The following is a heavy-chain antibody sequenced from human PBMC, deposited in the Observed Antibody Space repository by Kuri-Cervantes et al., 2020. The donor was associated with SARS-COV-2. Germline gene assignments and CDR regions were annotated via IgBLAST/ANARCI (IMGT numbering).Heavy chain of an antibody. CDR3: ARDLDDFRSGNEFMDV. CDR1: GFTFSSYA. J-gene: IGHJ6*03. Sequence: LSLTCAASGFTFSSYAMHWVRQAPGKGLEWVAVISYDGSNKYYADSVKGRFTISRDNSKNTLYQQMNSLRAEDTAVYYCARDLDDFRSGNEFMDVWGKGSTVTVSS. CDR2: ISYDGSNK. V-gene: IGHV3-30*04. D-gene: IGHD3-3*01.